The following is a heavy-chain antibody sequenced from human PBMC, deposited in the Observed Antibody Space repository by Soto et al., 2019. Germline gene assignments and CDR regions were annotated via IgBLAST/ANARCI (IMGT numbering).Heavy chain of an antibody. J-gene: IGHJ6*02. V-gene: IGHV1-8*01. Sequence: ASVKVSCKASGYTFPSYDINWVRQATGQGLEWMGWMNPNSGNTGYAQKFQGRVTMTSNTSISTAYMELSSLRSEDTAADYCARSGSYCLLYYYYWMDVWGQGTTVTVSS. CDR2: MNPNSGNT. CDR1: GYTFPSYD. CDR3: ARSGSYCLLYYYYWMDV. D-gene: IGHD1-26*01.